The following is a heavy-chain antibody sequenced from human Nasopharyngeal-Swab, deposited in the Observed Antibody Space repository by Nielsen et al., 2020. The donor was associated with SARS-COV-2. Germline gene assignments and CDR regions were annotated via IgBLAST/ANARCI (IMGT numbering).Heavy chain of an antibody. CDR2: IVVGSGYT. Sequence: SVKVSCKASGFTFTSSAVQWVRQARGQRLEWIGWIVVGSGYTNYAQKFQERVTITRDMSTSTAYMEVSSLSSEDTAVYFCAADLQTTMAHWYFDLWGRGTLVTVSS. CDR1: GFTFTSSA. V-gene: IGHV1-58*01. J-gene: IGHJ2*01. CDR3: AADLQTTMAHWYFDL. D-gene: IGHD1/OR15-1a*01.